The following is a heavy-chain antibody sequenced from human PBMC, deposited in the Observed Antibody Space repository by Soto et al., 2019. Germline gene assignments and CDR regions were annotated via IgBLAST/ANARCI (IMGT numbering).Heavy chain of an antibody. CDR2: MNPNSGNT. Sequence: QVQLVKSGAEVKKPGASVKVSCKASVYTFTSYDINWVLQATGQGLEWMGWMNPNSGNTGYAQKFQGRFTMTRNTSISTDYMELSSLRSEDTAVYYCARERANRLDPWGKGTLVTVSS. CDR3: ARERANRLDP. CDR1: VYTFTSYD. V-gene: IGHV1-8*01. J-gene: IGHJ5*02.